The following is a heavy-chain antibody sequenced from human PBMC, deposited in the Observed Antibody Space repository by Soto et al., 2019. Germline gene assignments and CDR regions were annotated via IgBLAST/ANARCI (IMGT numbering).Heavy chain of an antibody. J-gene: IGHJ6*02. V-gene: IGHV3-23*01. CDR2: ISGSGGST. CDR1: GFTFSTYA. Sequence: GGSLRLSCAASGFTFSTYAMIWVRQAPGQGLEWVSAISGSGGSTYYLDSVKGRFTISRDNSKNTLSLQMSSLRVEDTAVYYCVKEALAGDMDLWGQGTTVTVSS. D-gene: IGHD3-16*01. CDR3: VKEALAGDMDL.